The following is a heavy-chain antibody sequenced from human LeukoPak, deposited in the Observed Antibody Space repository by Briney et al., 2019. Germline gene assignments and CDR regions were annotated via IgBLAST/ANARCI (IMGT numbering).Heavy chain of an antibody. Sequence: SETLSLTCTVSGGSISSSSYYWGWIRQPPGKGLEWIGSIYYSGSTYYNPSLKSRVTISVDTSKNQFSLKLSSVTAADTAVYYCARDPYDFWSGYSHSFDYWGQGTLVTVSS. CDR3: ARDPYDFWSGYSHSFDY. CDR1: GGSISSSSYY. D-gene: IGHD3-3*01. J-gene: IGHJ4*02. V-gene: IGHV4-39*07. CDR2: IYYSGST.